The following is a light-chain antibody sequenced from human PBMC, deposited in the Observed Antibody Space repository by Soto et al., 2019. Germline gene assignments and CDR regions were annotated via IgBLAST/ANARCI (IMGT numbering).Light chain of an antibody. CDR3: SSYTSTSTWV. J-gene: IGLJ3*02. CDR2: EVS. CDR1: SSDVGAYNH. Sequence: QSALTQPASVSGSPGQSITISCTGTSSDVGAYNHVSWYQQLPGKAPKLMIYEVSDRPSGVSNRFSGSKSANTASLTISGLQAEDEADYYCSSYTSTSTWVFGGGTKLTVL. V-gene: IGLV2-14*01.